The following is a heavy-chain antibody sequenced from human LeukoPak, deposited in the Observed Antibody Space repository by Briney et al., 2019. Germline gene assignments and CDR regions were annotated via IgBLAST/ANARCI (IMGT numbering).Heavy chain of an antibody. Sequence: GESLRLSCATFGVAFSDYWMTWVRQVPGKGLEWVANINREGNEKYYVDSVKGRFNISGDNAKNSVDLQMDSLRVEDTAVYYCARVGTWELQRVFDFWGQGTLVTVSS. J-gene: IGHJ4*02. CDR2: INREGNEK. CDR1: GVAFSDYW. V-gene: IGHV3-7*01. CDR3: ARVGTWELQRVFDF. D-gene: IGHD1-26*01.